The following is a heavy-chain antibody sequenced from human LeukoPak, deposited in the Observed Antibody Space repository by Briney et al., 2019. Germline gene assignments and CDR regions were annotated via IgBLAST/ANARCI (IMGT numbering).Heavy chain of an antibody. V-gene: IGHV4-38-2*01. Sequence: SETLSLTCAVSGYSISSGYYWGWIRQPPGKGLEWIGSIHHSGSTYYNPSLKSRVTISVDTSKNQFSLKLSSVTAADTAVYYCASSPSRDNWFDPWGQGTLVTVSS. CDR3: ASSPSRDNWFDP. CDR2: IHHSGST. CDR1: GYSISSGYY. J-gene: IGHJ5*02. D-gene: IGHD2-2*01.